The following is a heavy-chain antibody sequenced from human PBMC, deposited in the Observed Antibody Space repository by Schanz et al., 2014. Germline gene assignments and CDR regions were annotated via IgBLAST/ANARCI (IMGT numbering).Heavy chain of an antibody. D-gene: IGHD6-19*01. J-gene: IGHJ4*02. CDR3: ASPPISVAGRLADY. CDR1: GFTFSIYG. V-gene: IGHV3-66*01. CDR2: IDYAGST. Sequence: EAQLLESGGGLVQPGGSLRLSCAASGFTFSIYGMSWVRQAPGKGLEWVSLIDYAGSTNYADSVKGRMTVSRDTSKNALFLQMNNLRAEDTAVYYCASPPISVAGRLADYWGQGILXAVSS.